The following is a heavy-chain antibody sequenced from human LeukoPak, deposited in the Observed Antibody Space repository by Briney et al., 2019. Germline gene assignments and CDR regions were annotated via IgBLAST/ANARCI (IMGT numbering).Heavy chain of an antibody. V-gene: IGHV3-74*01. D-gene: IGHD3-22*01. CDR1: GFTFSSYW. Sequence: GGSLRLSCAASGFTFSSYWMHWARQAPVKGLVWVSRINSDGSSTSYADSVKGRFTISRDNAKNTLYLQMNSLRAEDTAVYYCARSMIFTPDSFDYWGQGTLVTVSS. CDR2: INSDGSST. J-gene: IGHJ4*02. CDR3: ARSMIFTPDSFDY.